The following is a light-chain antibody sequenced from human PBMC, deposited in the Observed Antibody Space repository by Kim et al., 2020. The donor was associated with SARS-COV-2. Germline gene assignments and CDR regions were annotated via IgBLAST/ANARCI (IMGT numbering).Light chain of an antibody. CDR2: SAS. CDR3: QQYGTSQYT. CDR1: QSVRNNY. Sequence: LSPGESATHSCRASQSVRNNYLAWYQHKRGQAPRLLIYSASNSASDIPDRFSGSVSGTDFTLTILRLEPEDCAVYYCQQYGTSQYTFGPVTKLEI. V-gene: IGKV3-20*01. J-gene: IGKJ2*01.